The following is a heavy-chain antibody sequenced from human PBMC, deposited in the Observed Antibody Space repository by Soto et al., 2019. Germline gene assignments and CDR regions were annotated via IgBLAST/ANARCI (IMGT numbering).Heavy chain of an antibody. Sequence: SETLSLTCTVSDGSISSGDYYWSWIRQPPGKGLEWIGYIYYSGSTYYNPSLKSRVTISVDTSKNQFSLKLSSVTAADTAVYYCARGRYDFWSGYYSYYYYGMDVWGQGTTVTVSS. V-gene: IGHV4-30-4*01. D-gene: IGHD3-3*01. CDR2: IYYSGST. CDR3: ARGRYDFWSGYYSYYYYGMDV. J-gene: IGHJ6*02. CDR1: DGSISSGDYY.